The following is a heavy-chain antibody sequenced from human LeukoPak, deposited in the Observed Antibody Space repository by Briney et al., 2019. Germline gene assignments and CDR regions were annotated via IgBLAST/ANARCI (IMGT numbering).Heavy chain of an antibody. Sequence: GGSLRLSCAASGFTFSSYAMSWVRQAPGKGLEWVSAISGSGGSTYYADSVKGRFTISRDNSKNTPYLQMNSLRAEDTAVYYCAKMSVSGCNFPEHWGQGTLVTVSS. J-gene: IGHJ4*02. CDR3: AKMSVSGCNFPEH. V-gene: IGHV3-23*01. CDR1: GFTFSSYA. D-gene: IGHD2-15*01. CDR2: ISGSGGST.